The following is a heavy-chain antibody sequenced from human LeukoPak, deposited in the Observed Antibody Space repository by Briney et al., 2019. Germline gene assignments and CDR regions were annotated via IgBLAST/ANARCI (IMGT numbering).Heavy chain of an antibody. V-gene: IGHV3-30-3*01. CDR2: ISHGESNK. D-gene: IGHD3-10*01. CDR3: ARAGVRDVIPDY. CDR1: GFTFSSYA. J-gene: IGHJ4*01. Sequence: GGPVTLYCAASGFTFSSYAMHWLRQAPGKGLEWVADISHGESNKYYADSVKGRFTISRDNSKNMLYLQMNSLGPEGTAVCYCARAGVRDVIPDYWGQGSL.